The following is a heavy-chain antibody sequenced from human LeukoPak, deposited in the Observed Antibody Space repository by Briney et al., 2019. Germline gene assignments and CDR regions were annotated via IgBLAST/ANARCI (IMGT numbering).Heavy chain of an antibody. CDR1: GGSFSDYY. CDR3: ARVNYYGSGSYIYYYYYYMDF. V-gene: IGHV4-34*01. J-gene: IGHJ6*03. CDR2: INHSGST. D-gene: IGHD3-10*01. Sequence: PSETLSLTCAVYGGSFSDYYWSWIRQSPGKGLEWIGEINHSGSTNYNPSLKSRLTISVDTSKNQFSLRLNSVTAADTVVYYCARVNYYGSGSYIYYYYYYMDFWGKGTTVTISS.